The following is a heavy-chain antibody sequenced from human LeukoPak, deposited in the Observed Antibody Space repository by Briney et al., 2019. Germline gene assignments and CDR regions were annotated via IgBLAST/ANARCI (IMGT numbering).Heavy chain of an antibody. V-gene: IGHV1-69*13. D-gene: IGHD6-6*01. CDR1: GGTFSSYA. CDR3: ARGWYSSSDYYYYGMDV. J-gene: IGHJ6*02. Sequence: SVKVSCKASGGTFSSYAISWVRQAPGQGLEWMGGIIPIFGTANYAQKFRGRVTITADESTSTAYMELSSLRSEDTAVYYCARGWYSSSDYYYYGMDVWGQGTTVTVSS. CDR2: IIPIFGTA.